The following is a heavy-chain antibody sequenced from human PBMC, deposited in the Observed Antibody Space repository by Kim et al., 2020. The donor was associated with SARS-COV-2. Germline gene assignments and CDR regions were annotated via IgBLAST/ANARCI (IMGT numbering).Heavy chain of an antibody. CDR3: ARGLDSRYGDYLGSYYMDV. CDR1: GGSFSGYY. D-gene: IGHD4-17*01. J-gene: IGHJ6*03. V-gene: IGHV4-34*01. Sequence: SETLSLTCAVYGGSFSGYYLSWIRQPPGKGLEWIGEINHSGSTNYNPSLKSRVTISVDTSKNQFSLKLSSVTAADTAVYYCARGLDSRYGDYLGSYYMDVWGKATTVTVSS. CDR2: INHSGST.